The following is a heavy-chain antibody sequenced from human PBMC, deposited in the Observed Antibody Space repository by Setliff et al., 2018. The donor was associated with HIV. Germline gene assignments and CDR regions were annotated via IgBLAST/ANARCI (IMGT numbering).Heavy chain of an antibody. J-gene: IGHJ6*03. Sequence: ASVKVSCKASGYTFTSYGISWVRQAPGQGLEWMGWISAYNGNTNYAQRFQGRVTMTRDTSTSTVYMELSSLRSEDTAVYYCARAGRSGSYNYYYYYYMDVWGKGTTVTVSS. CDR2: ISAYNGNT. CDR1: GYTFTSYG. V-gene: IGHV1-18*01. CDR3: ARAGRSGSYNYYYYYYMDV. D-gene: IGHD1-26*01.